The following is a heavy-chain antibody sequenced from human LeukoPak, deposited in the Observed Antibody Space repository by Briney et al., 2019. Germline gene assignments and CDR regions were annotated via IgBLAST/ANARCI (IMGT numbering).Heavy chain of an antibody. CDR1: GGSISSYY. CDR3: ARPSGSYYDPTYYYYGMDV. D-gene: IGHD3-10*01. CDR2: INHSGST. V-gene: IGHV4-34*01. Sequence: PSETLSLTCTVSGGSISSYYWSWIRQPPGKGLEWIGEINHSGSTNYNPSLKSRVTISVDTSKNQFSLKLSSVTAADTAVYYCARPSGSYYDPTYYYYGMDVWGQGTTVTVSS. J-gene: IGHJ6*02.